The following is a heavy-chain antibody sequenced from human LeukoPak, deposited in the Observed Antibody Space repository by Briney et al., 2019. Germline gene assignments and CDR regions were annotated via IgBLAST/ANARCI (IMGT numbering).Heavy chain of an antibody. J-gene: IGHJ4*02. D-gene: IGHD2-15*01. CDR3: ARGSLPRYCSGGSCHYYFDY. CDR1: GYTFTSYD. V-gene: IGHV1-8*01. CDR2: MNPNSGNT. Sequence: GASVKVSCKASGYTFTSYDINWVRQATGQGLEWMGWMNPNSGNTGYAQKFQGRVTMTRNTSISTAYVELSSLRSEDTAVYYCARGSLPRYCSGGSCHYYFDYWGQGTLVTVSS.